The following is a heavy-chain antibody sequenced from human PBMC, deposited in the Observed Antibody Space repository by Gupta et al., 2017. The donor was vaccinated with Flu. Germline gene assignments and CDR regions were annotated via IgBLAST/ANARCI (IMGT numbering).Heavy chain of an antibody. J-gene: IGHJ6*02. D-gene: IGHD3-10*01. CDR1: GYTLTEVS. Sequence: QVHLVPSGAEVKKPGASMKVSCSVSGYTLTEVSMHWVRQAPGKGLEWMGGFAPEEGERIYAQNFQGRVTMTEDTSRDTAYMELSSLRAEDTAVYFWATYSTGNYGVYYYGLDVWGQGTTVTVSS. V-gene: IGHV1-24*01. CDR2: FAPEEGER. CDR3: ATYSTGNYGVYYYGLDV.